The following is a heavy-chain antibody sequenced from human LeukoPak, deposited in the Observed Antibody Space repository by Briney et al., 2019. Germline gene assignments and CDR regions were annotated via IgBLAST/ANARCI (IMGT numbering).Heavy chain of an antibody. CDR3: ASDSSGWYSDYFDY. J-gene: IGHJ4*02. Sequence: SETLSLTCAVYGGSFSGYYWSWIRQPPGKGLEWIGEINHSGSTNYNPSLKSRVTISVDTSKNQFSLKLSSVTAADTAVYYRASDSSGWYSDYFDYWGQGTLVTVSS. V-gene: IGHV4-34*01. CDR2: INHSGST. CDR1: GGSFSGYY. D-gene: IGHD6-19*01.